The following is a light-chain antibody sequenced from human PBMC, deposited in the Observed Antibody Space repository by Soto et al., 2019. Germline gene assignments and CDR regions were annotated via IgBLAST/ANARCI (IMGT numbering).Light chain of an antibody. CDR1: QSVSSSY. Sequence: EIVLRQSPGTLSLSPGERATLSCRASQSVSSSYLAWYQQKPGQAPRLLMYGASSRATGIPDRFSGSGSGTDFTLTISRLEPEDFAVYYCHQYGSSRTFGQGTKVDIK. CDR3: HQYGSSRT. CDR2: GAS. V-gene: IGKV3-20*01. J-gene: IGKJ1*01.